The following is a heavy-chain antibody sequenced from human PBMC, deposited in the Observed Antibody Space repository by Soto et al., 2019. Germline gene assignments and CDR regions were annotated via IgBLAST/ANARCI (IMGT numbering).Heavy chain of an antibody. V-gene: IGHV1-2*02. D-gene: IGHD2-21*01. CDR1: GYSFTGHY. J-gene: IGHJ4*02. CDR2: INPHSGDT. CDR3: ATTVVRTMSDYFDS. Sequence: QVQLVQSGAEVKQPGASVKVSSKASGYSFTGHYMHWVRQAPGQGLEWMGWINPHSGDTNYAQKFQGRGTMTRDTSISTAYMEMNRVKSDDTAVYYCATTVVRTMSDYFDSWGQGTLVTVST.